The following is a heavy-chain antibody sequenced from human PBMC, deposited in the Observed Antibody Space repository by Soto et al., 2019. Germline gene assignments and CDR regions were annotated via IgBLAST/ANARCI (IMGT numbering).Heavy chain of an antibody. CDR2: ISPSGSTI. CDR3: AYGGSCDY. V-gene: IGHV3-48*03. D-gene: IGHD1-26*01. Sequence: EVQLVESGGGLVQPGGSLRLSCAASGFSFHTYEMNWVRQAPGKGMEWVSYISPSGSTIYYADSVKGRFTISRDNGKNSLYLQMNSLSAEDTAVYYCAYGGSCDYWGQGTQVTVSS. CDR1: GFSFHTYE. J-gene: IGHJ4*02.